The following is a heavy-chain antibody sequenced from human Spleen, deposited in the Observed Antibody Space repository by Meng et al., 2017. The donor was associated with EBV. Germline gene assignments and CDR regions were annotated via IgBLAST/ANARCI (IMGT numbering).Heavy chain of an antibody. Sequence: PTPVRPTATRPVTCPSSGCSRRTRGVVVGVHRQPPRIALDLLALIYWDDDKRYNTSLKSRLTITKDTSKNKVVLTMANMDPMDTATYYCIHLAVAVYWGQGTLVTVSS. D-gene: IGHD6-19*01. V-gene: IGHV2-5*02. CDR2: IYWDDDK. CDR1: GCSRRTRGVV. CDR3: IHLAVAVY. J-gene: IGHJ4*02.